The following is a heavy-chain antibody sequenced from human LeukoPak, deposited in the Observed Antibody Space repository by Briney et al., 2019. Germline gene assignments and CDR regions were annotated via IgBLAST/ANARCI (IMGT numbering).Heavy chain of an antibody. CDR3: ARRVSGYSSGWYRGKSYYFDY. CDR2: IYYSGGT. V-gene: IGHV4-39*01. J-gene: IGHJ4*02. CDR1: GDSISGSTYY. D-gene: IGHD6-19*01. Sequence: ASETLSLTCTVSGDSISGSTYYWGWIRQPPGKGLEWIGSIYYSGGTYYNPSLKSRVTISVHTSKNQFSLKLSSVTAADTAVYYCARRVSGYSSGWYRGKSYYFDYWGQGTLVTVSS.